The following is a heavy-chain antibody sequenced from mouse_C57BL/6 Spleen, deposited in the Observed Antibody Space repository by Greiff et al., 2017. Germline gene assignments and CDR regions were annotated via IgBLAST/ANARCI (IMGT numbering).Heavy chain of an antibody. Sequence: VQVVESGAELVKPGASVKLSCKASGYTFTEYTIHWVKQRSGQGLEWIGWFYPGSGSIKYNEKFKDKATLTADKSSSTVYMELSRLTSEDSAVYFCARHEVLYYGSSLIPYWYFDVWGTGTTVTVSS. CDR3: ARHEVLYYGSSLIPYWYFDV. CDR1: GYTFTEYT. D-gene: IGHD1-1*01. J-gene: IGHJ1*03. V-gene: IGHV1-62-2*01. CDR2: FYPGSGSI.